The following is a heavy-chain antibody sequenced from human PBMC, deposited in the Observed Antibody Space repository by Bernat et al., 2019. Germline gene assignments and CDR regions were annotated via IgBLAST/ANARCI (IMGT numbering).Heavy chain of an antibody. Sequence: QVQLVESGGGVVQPGRSLRLSCAASGFTFSSYGMHWVRQAPGKGLEWVAVISYDGSNKYYVDSVKGRFTISRDNSKNTLYLQMNSLRAEDTAVYYCAKDLIAAAGGDYWGQGTLVTVSS. CDR2: ISYDGSNK. CDR3: AKDLIAAAGGDY. J-gene: IGHJ4*02. V-gene: IGHV3-30*18. CDR1: GFTFSSYG. D-gene: IGHD6-13*01.